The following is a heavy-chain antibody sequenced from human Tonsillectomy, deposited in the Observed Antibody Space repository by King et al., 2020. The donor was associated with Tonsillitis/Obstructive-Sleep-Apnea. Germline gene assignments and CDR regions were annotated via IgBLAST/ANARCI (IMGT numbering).Heavy chain of an antibody. CDR2: MNPDTGNT. V-gene: IGHV1-8*02. D-gene: IGHD4-23*01. J-gene: IGHJ5*02. CDR1: GYTFTDYD. CDR3: ARLYGGNSGFDP. Sequence: QVQLVESGAEVKKPGASVKVSCKASGYTFTDYDINWVRQAPGQGLEWMGWMNPDTGNTAYEQKFKGRLSMTRDTSMNTAYRELGSLKSEDTAVYYCARLYGGNSGFDPWGQGTLVTVSS.